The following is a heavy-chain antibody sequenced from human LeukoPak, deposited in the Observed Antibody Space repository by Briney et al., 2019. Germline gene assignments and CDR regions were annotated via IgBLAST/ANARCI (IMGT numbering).Heavy chain of an antibody. Sequence: KTSETLSLACTVSGGSISSGSYYWSWIRQPAGKGLEWIGRIYTSGSTNYNPSLKSRVTISVDTSKNQFSLKLSSVTAADTAVYYCAREGRENQLLFYYYYMDVWGKGTTVTISS. D-gene: IGHD2-2*01. CDR2: IYTSGST. CDR3: AREGRENQLLFYYYYMDV. V-gene: IGHV4-61*02. J-gene: IGHJ6*03. CDR1: GGSISSGSYY.